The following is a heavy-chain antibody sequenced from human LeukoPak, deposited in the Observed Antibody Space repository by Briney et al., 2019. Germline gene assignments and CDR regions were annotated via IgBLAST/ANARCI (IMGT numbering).Heavy chain of an antibody. V-gene: IGHV3-7*01. CDR1: GFTFNSYW. CDR2: IKQDGSEK. D-gene: IGHD1-26*01. CDR3: ARDPPVGGAYFDY. Sequence: GGSLRLSCAASGFTFNSYWMTWVRQAPGKGLEWVANIKQDGSEKNYVDSVKGRFIISRDNAKNSLHLQMNSLRAEDTAVYYCARDPPVGGAYFDYWGQGSLVTVSS. J-gene: IGHJ4*02.